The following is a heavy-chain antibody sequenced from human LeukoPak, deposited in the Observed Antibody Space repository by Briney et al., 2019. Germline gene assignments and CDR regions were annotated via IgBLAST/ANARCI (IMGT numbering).Heavy chain of an antibody. J-gene: IGHJ4*02. CDR3: ARDPTRYSGYDSAYYFDY. Sequence: ASVNVSCKASGYTFTGYYMHGVRQAPGRGVEWMGWINPNSGGTNYAQKFQGRVTMTRDTSTSTAYMELSRLRSDDKAVYYCARDPTRYSGYDSAYYFDYWGQGTLVTVSS. CDR2: INPNSGGT. D-gene: IGHD5-12*01. CDR1: GYTFTGYY. V-gene: IGHV1-2*02.